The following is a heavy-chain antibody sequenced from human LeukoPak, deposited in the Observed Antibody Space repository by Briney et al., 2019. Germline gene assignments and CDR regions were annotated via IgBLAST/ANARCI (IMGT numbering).Heavy chain of an antibody. J-gene: IGHJ4*02. V-gene: IGHV3-7*01. CDR2: IKQDGAEK. CDR3: ARVGAWDLQRVFDY. D-gene: IGHD1-26*01. Sequence: GGSLRLSCAASGFSFGYYWISWARHVPGKGLEWVANIKQDGAEKHYAESVEGRFIISRDNAKNSLYLEMDSLKVEDTAVYYCARVGAWDLQRVFDYWSQGTLVTVSS. CDR1: GFSFGYYW.